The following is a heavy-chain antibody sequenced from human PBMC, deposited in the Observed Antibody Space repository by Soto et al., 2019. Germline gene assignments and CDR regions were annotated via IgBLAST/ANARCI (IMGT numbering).Heavy chain of an antibody. J-gene: IGHJ6*02. CDR1: GGSVTSYY. CDR2: IYYSGST. D-gene: IGHD4-4*01. Sequence: PSETLSLTCTVSGGSVTSYYWSWIRQPPGKGMEWIGYIYYSGSTSYNPSLKSRVTISVDMSKNQLSLTLTSVTAADTAVYYCARGTDYTQIASYQYGLEVWGQGTTVNVS. V-gene: IGHV4-59*02. CDR3: ARGTDYTQIASYQYGLEV.